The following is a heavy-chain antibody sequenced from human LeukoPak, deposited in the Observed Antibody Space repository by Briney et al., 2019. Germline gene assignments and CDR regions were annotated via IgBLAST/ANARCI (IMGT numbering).Heavy chain of an antibody. CDR1: GASINSDASY. CDR2: IFYSGST. V-gene: IGHV4-39*07. CDR3: ARSSLEYYDILTGFHE. D-gene: IGHD3-9*01. Sequence: SETLSLTCTVSGASINSDASYWAWIRQPPGKGLEWVGNIFYSGSTSYKPSLKSRVTISVDTSKNQFSLKLSSVTAADTAVYYCARSSLEYYDILTGFHEWGQGTLVTVSS. J-gene: IGHJ1*01.